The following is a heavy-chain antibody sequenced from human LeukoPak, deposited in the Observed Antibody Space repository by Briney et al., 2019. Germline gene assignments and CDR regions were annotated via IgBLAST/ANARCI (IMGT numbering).Heavy chain of an antibody. CDR3: AREGYCSGGSCYPPYYFDY. D-gene: IGHD2-15*01. CDR1: GFTFSSYW. Sequence: GGSLRLSCAASGFTFSSYWMSWVRQAPGKGLEWVANIKQDGSEKYYVDSVKGRFTISRDNAKNSLYLQMNSLRAEDTAVYYCAREGYCSGGSCYPPYYFDYWGQGTLVTVSS. J-gene: IGHJ4*02. V-gene: IGHV3-7*01. CDR2: IKQDGSEK.